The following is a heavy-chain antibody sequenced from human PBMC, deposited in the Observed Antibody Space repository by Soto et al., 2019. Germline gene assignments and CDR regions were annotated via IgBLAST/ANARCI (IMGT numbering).Heavy chain of an antibody. D-gene: IGHD1-1*01. CDR1: GYTFTSYD. CDR3: ARGRGKFDYYYYGTDV. CDR2: MNPNSGNT. V-gene: IGHV1-8*01. J-gene: IGHJ6*02. Sequence: ASVKVSCKASGYTFTSYDINWVRQATGQGLEWMGWMNPNSGNTGYAQKFQGRVTMTRNTSISTAYMELSSLRSEDTAVYYCARGRGKFDYYYYGTDVWGQGTTVTVSS.